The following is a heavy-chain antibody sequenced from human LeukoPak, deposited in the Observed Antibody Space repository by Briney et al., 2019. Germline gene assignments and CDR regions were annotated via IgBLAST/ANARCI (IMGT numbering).Heavy chain of an antibody. D-gene: IGHD3-10*01. CDR2: INPSGGST. Sequence: ASVKVSCKASGYTFTSYYMHWVRQAPGQGLEWMGIINPSGGSTSYAQKFQGRVTMTRDTSISTAYMELSRLRSDDTAVYYCARDGTYYGSGSYYDYYYGMDVWGQGTTVTVSS. V-gene: IGHV1-46*01. J-gene: IGHJ6*02. CDR3: ARDGTYYGSGSYYDYYYGMDV. CDR1: GYTFTSYY.